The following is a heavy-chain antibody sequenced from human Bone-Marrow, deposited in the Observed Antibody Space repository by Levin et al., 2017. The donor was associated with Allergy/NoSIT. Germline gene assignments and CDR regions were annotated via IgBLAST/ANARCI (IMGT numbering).Heavy chain of an antibody. CDR2: ISSSSSYT. J-gene: IGHJ4*02. V-gene: IGHV3-11*06. Sequence: GGSLRLSCAASGFTFSDYYMSWIRQAPGKGLEWVSYISSSSSYTNYADSVKGRFTISRDNAKNSLYLQMNSLRAEDTAVYYCARDHRGAVAGLDYWGQGTLVTVSS. CDR1: GFTFSDYY. D-gene: IGHD6-19*01. CDR3: ARDHRGAVAGLDY.